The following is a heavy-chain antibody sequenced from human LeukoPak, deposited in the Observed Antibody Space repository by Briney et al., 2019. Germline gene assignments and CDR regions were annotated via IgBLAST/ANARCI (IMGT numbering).Heavy chain of an antibody. V-gene: IGHV3-30-3*01. CDR1: GFTFSSYA. Sequence: GGSLRLSCAASGFTFSSYAMSWVRQAPGKGLEWVAVISYDGSNKYYADSVKGRFTISRDNSKNTLYLQMNSLRAEDTAVYYCAKDAPLALLWFGYYFDYWGQGTLVTVSS. CDR2: ISYDGSNK. J-gene: IGHJ4*02. D-gene: IGHD3-10*01. CDR3: AKDAPLALLWFGYYFDY.